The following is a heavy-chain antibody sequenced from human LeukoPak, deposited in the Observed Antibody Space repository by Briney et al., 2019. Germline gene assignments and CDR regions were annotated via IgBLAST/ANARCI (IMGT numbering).Heavy chain of an antibody. J-gene: IGHJ4*02. Sequence: PGGSLRLSCAASGFTFSSYAMSWVRQAPGKGLEWVSAISGSGGSTYYADSVKGRFTISRDNSKNTLYLQMDSLRAEDTAVYYCAKVLHWVRFRSGYYTGRHFDYWGQGTLVTASS. CDR2: ISGSGGST. V-gene: IGHV3-23*01. CDR1: GFTFSSYA. D-gene: IGHD3-3*01. CDR3: AKVLHWVRFRSGYYTGRHFDY.